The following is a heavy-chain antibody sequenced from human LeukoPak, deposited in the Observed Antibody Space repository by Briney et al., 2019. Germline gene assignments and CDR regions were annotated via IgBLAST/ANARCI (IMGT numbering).Heavy chain of an antibody. CDR2: MNPNSGNT. CDR3: ARSIDSSGHMDV. J-gene: IGHJ6*03. D-gene: IGHD3-22*01. V-gene: IGHV1-8*01. Sequence: ASVKVSCKASGYTFTSYEINWVRQATGQGLEWMGWMNPNSGNTGYAQKFQGRVTMTKNTSIGTAYMELSSLRSEDTAVYYCARSIDSSGHMDVWGKGTTVTVSS. CDR1: GYTFTSYE.